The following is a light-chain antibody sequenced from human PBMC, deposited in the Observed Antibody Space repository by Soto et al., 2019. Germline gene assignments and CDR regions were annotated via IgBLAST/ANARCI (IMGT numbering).Light chain of an antibody. CDR3: QQSYSTPWT. CDR1: QTINNY. J-gene: IGKJ1*01. CDR2: AAS. Sequence: DIQKTQSPSSLSASVGDRVTITCRASQTINNYLNWYQQKPGTAPRLLIYAASILQSGVPSRFSGSGSGTDFSLTISSVQPEDSAIYFCQQSYSTPWTFGRGTKVDIK. V-gene: IGKV1-39*01.